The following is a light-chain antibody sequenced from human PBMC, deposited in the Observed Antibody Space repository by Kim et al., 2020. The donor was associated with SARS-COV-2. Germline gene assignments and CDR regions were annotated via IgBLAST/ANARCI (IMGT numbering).Light chain of an antibody. Sequence: SSELTQDPAVSVALGQTVRITCQGDSLRSYYASWYQQKPGQAPVLVIYGKNNRPSGIPDRFSGSSSGNTASLTITGAQAEDEADYYCNSRDSRFYVFVTG. CDR2: GKN. J-gene: IGLJ1*01. V-gene: IGLV3-19*01. CDR3: NSRDSRFYV. CDR1: SLRSYY.